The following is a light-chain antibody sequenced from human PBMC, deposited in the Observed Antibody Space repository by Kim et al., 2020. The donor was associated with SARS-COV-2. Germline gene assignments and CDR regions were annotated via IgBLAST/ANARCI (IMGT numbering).Light chain of an antibody. CDR1: PDKGNA. CDR2: GSS. Sequence: ASVGDRDTITCRASPDKGNALAWVQQKTSKAPKSLIYGSSNLLTRVPSRFSGSGSGTEFTHTISNLQPEDFATYYCQQYNGYPLSYGGGTKVDIK. V-gene: IGKV1-16*01. J-gene: IGKJ4*01. CDR3: QQYNGYPLS.